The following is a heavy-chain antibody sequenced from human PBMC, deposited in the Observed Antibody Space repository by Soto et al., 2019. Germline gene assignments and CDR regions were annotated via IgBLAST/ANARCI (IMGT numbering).Heavy chain of an antibody. D-gene: IGHD3-10*01. CDR2: IYYSGST. J-gene: IGHJ6*02. CDR1: GGSISSGGYY. CDR3: ARWRWFGELCYGMDV. Sequence: QVQLQESGPGLVKPSQTLSLTCTVSGGSISSGGYYWSWIRQHPGKGLEWIGYIYYSGSTYYNPSLKSRVTISVGTSKNQFSLKLSSVTAADTAVYYCARWRWFGELCYGMDVWGQGTTVTVSS. V-gene: IGHV4-31*03.